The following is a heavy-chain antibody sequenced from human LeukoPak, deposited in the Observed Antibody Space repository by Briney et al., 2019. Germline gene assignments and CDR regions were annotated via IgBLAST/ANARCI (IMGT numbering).Heavy chain of an antibody. CDR2: IKHDGSER. D-gene: IGHD5-18*01. CDR3: ARGYSDASDYFDY. V-gene: IGHV3-7*01. CDR1: GFTFSSYW. J-gene: IGHJ4*02. Sequence: GGSLRLSCAASGFTFSSYWMSWVRQAPGKGLEWVAIIKHDGSERYYVDSVKGRFTISRDNVQSSLYLQMNSLRADDTAVYYCARGYSDASDYFDYWGQGTLVTVSS.